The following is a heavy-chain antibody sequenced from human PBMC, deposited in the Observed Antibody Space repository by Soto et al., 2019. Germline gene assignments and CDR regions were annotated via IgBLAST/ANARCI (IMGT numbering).Heavy chain of an antibody. CDR1: GGSISSYY. Sequence: PSETLSLTCTVSGGSISSYYWSWIRQPPGKGLEWIGYIYYSGSTNYNPSLKSRVTISVDTSKNQFSLKLSSVTAADTAVYYCARTANYYDRPTMDYWGQGTLVTVSS. CDR3: ARTANYYDRPTMDY. D-gene: IGHD3-22*01. CDR2: IYYSGST. V-gene: IGHV4-59*01. J-gene: IGHJ4*02.